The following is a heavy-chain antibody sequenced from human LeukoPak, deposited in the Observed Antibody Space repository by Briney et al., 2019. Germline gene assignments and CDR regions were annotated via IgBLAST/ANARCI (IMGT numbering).Heavy chain of an antibody. D-gene: IGHD2-15*01. CDR2: IYYSGGT. V-gene: IGHV4-61*08. J-gene: IGHJ6*04. Sequence: SETLSLTCTVSGGSFSNSGNYWSWIRQAPGKGLEWIGYIYYSGGTNYNPSLKSRVTISVDTSKDRFSLKLTSVTAADTAVYYCARDRSQDRYYYSGMDVWGKGTTVTVAS. CDR1: GGSFSNSGNY. CDR3: ARDRSQDRYYYSGMDV.